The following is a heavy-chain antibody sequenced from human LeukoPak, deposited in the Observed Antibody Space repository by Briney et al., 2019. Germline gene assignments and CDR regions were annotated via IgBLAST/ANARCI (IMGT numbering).Heavy chain of an antibody. CDR3: ARALGYCSSTSCLGTRTPWYFDL. V-gene: IGHV4-39*01. Sequence: PSETLSLTCTVSGGSISSSSYYWGWIRQPPGKGLEWIGSIYYSGSTYYNPSLKSRVTISVDTSKNQFSLKLSSVTPANTAVYYCARALGYCSSTSCLGTRTPWYFDLWGRGTLVTVSS. CDR1: GGSISSSSYY. CDR2: IYYSGST. D-gene: IGHD2-2*01. J-gene: IGHJ2*01.